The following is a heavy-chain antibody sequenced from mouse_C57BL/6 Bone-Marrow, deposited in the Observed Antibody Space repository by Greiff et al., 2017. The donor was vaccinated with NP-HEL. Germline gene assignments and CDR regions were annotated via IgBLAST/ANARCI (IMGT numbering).Heavy chain of an antibody. J-gene: IGHJ2*01. D-gene: IGHD3-3*01. CDR2: LYPGDGDT. CDR1: GYAFSSSW. CDR3: ARGTATDY. Sequence: QVQLQQSGPELVKPGASVKISCKASGYAFSSSWMNWVKQRPGKGLEWIGRLYPGDGDTNYNGKFKGKATLTADKSSSTAYMQRSSLTSEDSAVYFCARGTATDYWGQGTTLTVSA. V-gene: IGHV1-82*01.